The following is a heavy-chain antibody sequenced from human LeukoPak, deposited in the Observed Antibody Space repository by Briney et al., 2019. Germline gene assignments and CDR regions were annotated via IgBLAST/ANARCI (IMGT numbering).Heavy chain of an antibody. CDR3: ATPGQDYYDSSGYYYGNY. V-gene: IGHV1-69*13. J-gene: IGHJ4*02. Sequence: ASVKVSCKASGGTFSSYAISWVRQAPGQGLEWMGGIIPIFGTANYAQKFQGRVTITAGESTSTAYMELSSLRSEDTAVYYCATPGQDYYDSSGYYYGNYWGQGTLVTVSS. CDR1: GGTFSSYA. D-gene: IGHD3-22*01. CDR2: IIPIFGTA.